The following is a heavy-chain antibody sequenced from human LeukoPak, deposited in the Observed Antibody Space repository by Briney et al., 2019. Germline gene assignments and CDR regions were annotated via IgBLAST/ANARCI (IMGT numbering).Heavy chain of an antibody. CDR2: ISGSGGST. V-gene: IGHV3-23*01. CDR1: GFTFSSYA. CDR3: AKDLGGRIAAAVPSFDP. J-gene: IGHJ5*02. Sequence: PGGSLRLSCAASGFTFSSYAMSWVRQAPGKGLEWVSAISGSGGSTYYADSVKGRFTISRDNSKNTLYLQMNSLRAEDTAVYYCAKDLGGRIAAAVPSFDPWGQGTLVTVSS. D-gene: IGHD6-13*01.